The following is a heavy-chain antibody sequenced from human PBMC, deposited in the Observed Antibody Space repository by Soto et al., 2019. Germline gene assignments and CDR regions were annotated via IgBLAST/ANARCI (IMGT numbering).Heavy chain of an antibody. CDR2: IYPGDSDT. Sequence: GESLKISCNGSGYSFTGYWIGWVRQMPGKGLEWLGIIYPGDSDTRYSPSFQGQVTISADKSISTAYLQWSSLKASDTAMYYCARQPRAYYYGMDVWGQGTTVTVSS. CDR1: GYSFTGYW. CDR3: ARQPRAYYYGMDV. V-gene: IGHV5-51*01. J-gene: IGHJ6*02.